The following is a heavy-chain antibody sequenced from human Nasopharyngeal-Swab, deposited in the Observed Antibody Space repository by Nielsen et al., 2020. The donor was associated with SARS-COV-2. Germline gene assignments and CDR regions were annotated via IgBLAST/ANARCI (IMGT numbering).Heavy chain of an antibody. V-gene: IGHV3-30*04. J-gene: IGHJ4*02. CDR1: GFTFSSYA. Sequence: GRSLRLSCAASGFTFSSYAMHWVRQAPGKGLEWVAVISYDGSNKYYADSVKGRFTISRDNSKNTLYLQMNSLRAEDTAVYYCASVSSWKPFDYWGQGTLVTVSS. D-gene: IGHD6-13*01. CDR2: ISYDGSNK. CDR3: ASVSSWKPFDY.